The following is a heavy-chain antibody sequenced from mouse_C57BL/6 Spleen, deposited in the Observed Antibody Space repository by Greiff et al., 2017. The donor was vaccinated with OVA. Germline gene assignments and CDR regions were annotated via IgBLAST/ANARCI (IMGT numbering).Heavy chain of an antibody. J-gene: IGHJ1*03. CDR2: IYPGSGNT. V-gene: IGHV1-66*01. Sequence: QVQLKESGPELVKPGASVKISCKASGYSFTSYYIHWVKQRPGQGLEWIGWIYPGSGNTKYNEKFKGKATLTADTSSSTAYMQLSSLTSEDSAVYYCASSRGWYFDVWGTGTTVTVSS. CDR3: ASSRGWYFDV. CDR1: GYSFTSYY.